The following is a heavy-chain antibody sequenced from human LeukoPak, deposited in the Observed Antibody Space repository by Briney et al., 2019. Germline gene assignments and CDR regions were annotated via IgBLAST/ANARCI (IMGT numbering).Heavy chain of an antibody. CDR2: ISYDGGNI. J-gene: IGHJ4*02. CDR1: GFTFSSYG. V-gene: IGHV3-30*18. Sequence: PGGSLRLSCATSGFTFSSYGMHWVRQAPGKGLEWVAVISYDGGNIYYADSVKGRFTISRDNSKNTLYLQMNSLRAEDTAVYYCAKGGGITMIVVPYHFDYWGQGTLVTVSS. D-gene: IGHD3-22*01. CDR3: AKGGGITMIVVPYHFDY.